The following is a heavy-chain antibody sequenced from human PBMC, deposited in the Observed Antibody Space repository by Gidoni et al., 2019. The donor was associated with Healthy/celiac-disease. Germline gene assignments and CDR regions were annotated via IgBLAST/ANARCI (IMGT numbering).Heavy chain of an antibody. CDR3: ARDTYDFWSGFLGGGFDP. D-gene: IGHD3-3*01. Sequence: QVQLVQSGAEVKKTGAAVKVSCKASGYTVTGYYMHWVRQAPGQGLEWMGWINPNSGGTNYAQKFQGRVTMTRDTSISTAYMELSRLRSDDTAVYYCARDTYDFWSGFLGGGFDPWGQGTLVTVSS. CDR2: INPNSGGT. V-gene: IGHV1-2*02. J-gene: IGHJ5*02. CDR1: GYTVTGYY.